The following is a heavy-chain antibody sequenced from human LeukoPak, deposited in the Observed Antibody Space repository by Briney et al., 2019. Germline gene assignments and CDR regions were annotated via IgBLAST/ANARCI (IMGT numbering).Heavy chain of an antibody. Sequence: GGSLRLSCAASGFPFSTYDMHWVRQAPDKGLQWVAVISSDGYRTDYPDSVRGRFTISRDNFKNTVDLQMISVTAEDTAMYFCAKGLGTGSVLARPLHYWGQGTLVTVSS. CDR3: AKGLGTGSVLARPLHY. J-gene: IGHJ4*02. V-gene: IGHV3-30*18. CDR1: GFPFSTYD. CDR2: ISSDGYRT. D-gene: IGHD3-10*01.